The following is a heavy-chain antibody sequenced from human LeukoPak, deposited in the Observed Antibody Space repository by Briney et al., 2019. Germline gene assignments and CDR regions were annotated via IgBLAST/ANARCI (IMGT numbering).Heavy chain of an antibody. CDR1: GGTFSSYA. CDR3: ARAADVDTAMNY. J-gene: IGHJ4*02. V-gene: IGHV1-69*05. D-gene: IGHD5-18*01. CDR2: IIPIFGTA. Sequence: SVKVSCKASGGTFSSYAISWVRQAPGQGLEWMGGIIPIFGTANYAQKFQGRVTITTDESTSTAYMELSSLRSEDTAVYYCARAADVDTAMNYWGQGTLVTVSS.